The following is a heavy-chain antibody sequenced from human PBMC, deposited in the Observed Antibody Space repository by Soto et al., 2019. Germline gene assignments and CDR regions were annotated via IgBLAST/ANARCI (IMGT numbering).Heavy chain of an antibody. V-gene: IGHV1-2*02. Sequence: ASVKVSCKASGYTFTGYYMHWVRQAPGQELEWMGWINPNSGGTNYAQRFQGRVTMTGDTSITTAYMELSSLRSDDTAVYFCARGYRSSGLGPWGQRTLVTVSS. CDR3: ARGYRSSGLGP. J-gene: IGHJ5*02. CDR1: GYTFTGYY. CDR2: INPNSGGT. D-gene: IGHD6-6*01.